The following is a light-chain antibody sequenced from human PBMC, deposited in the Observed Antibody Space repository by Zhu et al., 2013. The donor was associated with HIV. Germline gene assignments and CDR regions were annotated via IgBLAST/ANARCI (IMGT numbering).Light chain of an antibody. CDR2: KAS. Sequence: DIQMTQSPSILSASVGDRVTITCRASQSINIWLAWYQQKPGKAPHLLIYKASTLQSGVPSRFSGSGSEREFTLTITSLQPDDFATYYCQQYNNFPCTFGQGTRLEI. CDR3: QQYNNFPCT. J-gene: IGKJ2*02. V-gene: IGKV1-5*03. CDR1: QSINIW.